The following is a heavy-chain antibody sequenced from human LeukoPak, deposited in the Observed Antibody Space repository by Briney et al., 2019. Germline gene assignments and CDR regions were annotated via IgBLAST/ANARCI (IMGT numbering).Heavy chain of an antibody. CDR3: ARDFGVDDSSGYRAFDI. V-gene: IGHV1-24*01. Sequence: VASVKVSCKVSGYTLTELSMHWVRQAPGKGLEWMGGFDPEDGETIYAQKFQGRVAMTEDTSTDTAYMELSSLRSEDTAVYYCARDFGVDDSSGYRAFDIWGQGTMVTVSS. J-gene: IGHJ3*02. CDR2: FDPEDGET. CDR1: GYTLTELS. D-gene: IGHD3-22*01.